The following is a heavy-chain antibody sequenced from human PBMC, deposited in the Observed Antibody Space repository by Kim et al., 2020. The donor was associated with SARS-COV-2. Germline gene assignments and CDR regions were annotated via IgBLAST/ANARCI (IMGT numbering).Heavy chain of an antibody. V-gene: IGHV3-74*01. CDR3: ARNKPVYCSSISCYTYYYMDV. CDR2: INSDGSST. J-gene: IGHJ6*03. CDR1: GFTFSSYW. D-gene: IGHD2-2*02. Sequence: GGSLRLSCAASGFTFSSYWMHWVRQAPGKGLVWVSRINSDGSSTSYADSVKGRFTISRDNAKNTLYLQMNSLRAEDTAVYYCARNKPVYCSSISCYTYYYMDVWGKGTTVTVSS.